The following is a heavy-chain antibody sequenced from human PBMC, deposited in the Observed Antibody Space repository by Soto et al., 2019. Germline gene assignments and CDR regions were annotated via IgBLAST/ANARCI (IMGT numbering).Heavy chain of an antibody. CDR1: GDSITSNSYF. V-gene: IGHV4-39*07. J-gene: IGHJ5*02. CDR3: ARGKGRITMVRGVTRFDP. Sequence: PSETLSLTCTVSGDSITSNSYFWAWIRQPPGKGLEWIGEINHSGSTNYNPSLKSRVTISVDTSKNQFSLKLSSVTAADTAVYYCARGKGRITMVRGVTRFDPWGQGTLVTVSS. CDR2: INHSGST. D-gene: IGHD3-10*01.